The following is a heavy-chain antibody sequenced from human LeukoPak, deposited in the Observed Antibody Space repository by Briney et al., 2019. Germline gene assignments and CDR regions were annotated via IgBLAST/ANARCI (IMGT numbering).Heavy chain of an antibody. Sequence: GGSLRLSCAASGFTFSDYYMSWIRQAPGKGLEWVSYISSSSSYTNYADSVKGRFTISRDNAKNSLYLQMNSQRAEDTAVYYCARGASESGRWLQLRLRYFDYWGQGTLVTVSS. CDR3: ARGASESGRWLQLRLRYFDY. V-gene: IGHV3-11*05. CDR1: GFTFSDYY. J-gene: IGHJ4*02. D-gene: IGHD5-24*01. CDR2: ISSSSSYT.